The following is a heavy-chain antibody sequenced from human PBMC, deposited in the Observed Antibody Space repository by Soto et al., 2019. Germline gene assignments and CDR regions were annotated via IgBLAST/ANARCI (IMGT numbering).Heavy chain of an antibody. V-gene: IGHV1-3*01. CDR1: GYTFTSYA. CDR3: ARGDILTGPYFDY. J-gene: IGHJ4*02. Sequence: GASVKVSCKASGYTFTSYAMHWVRQAPGQRLEWMGWINAGNGNTKYSQKFQGRVTITRDTSASTAYMELSSLRSEDTAVYYCARGDILTGPYFDYWGQGTLVTGSS. CDR2: INAGNGNT. D-gene: IGHD3-9*01.